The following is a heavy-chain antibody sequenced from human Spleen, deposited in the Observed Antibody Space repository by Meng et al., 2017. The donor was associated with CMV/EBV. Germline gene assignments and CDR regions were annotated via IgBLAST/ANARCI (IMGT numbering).Heavy chain of an antibody. CDR3: ARDGESCSSTSCYTRSNYYYGMDV. Sequence: ASVKVSCKVSGYTLTELSMHWVRQAPGKGLEWMGGFDPEDGETIYAQKFQGRVTMTTDTSTSTAYMELRSLRSDDTAVYYCARDGESCSSTSCYTRSNYYYGMDVWGQGTTVTVSS. V-gene: IGHV1-24*01. CDR1: GYTLTELS. D-gene: IGHD2-2*02. CDR2: FDPEDGET. J-gene: IGHJ6*02.